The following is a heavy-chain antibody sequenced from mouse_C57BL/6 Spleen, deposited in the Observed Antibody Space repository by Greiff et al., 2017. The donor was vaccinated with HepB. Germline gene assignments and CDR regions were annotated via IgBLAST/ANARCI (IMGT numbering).Heavy chain of an antibody. CDR2: IDPEDGET. V-gene: IGHV14-2*01. CDR3: ALIYDGSYGY. J-gene: IGHJ3*01. CDR1: GFNFKDYY. Sequence: VQLKESGAELVKPGASVKLSCTASGFNFKDYYMHWVKQRTEQGLEWIGRIDPEDGETKYAPKFQGKATITADTSSNTAYLQLSPLTSEDKAVYYCALIYDGSYGYWGQGTLVTVSA. D-gene: IGHD2-3*01.